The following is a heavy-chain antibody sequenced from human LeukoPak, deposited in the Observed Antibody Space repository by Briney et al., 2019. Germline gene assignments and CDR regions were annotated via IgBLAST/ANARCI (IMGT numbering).Heavy chain of an antibody. V-gene: IGHV3-23*01. CDR2: ISGSGDKT. J-gene: IGHJ4*02. CDR3: AKGREWELPLDY. D-gene: IGHD1-26*01. CDR1: GFTFSSDA. Sequence: GGSLRLSCVASGFTFSSDAMSWVRQAPGKGLEWVSVISGSGDKTYYAVSVKGRFTISRDNSKNTLYLQMNSLRAEDTAVYYCAKGREWELPLDYWGQGTLVTVSS.